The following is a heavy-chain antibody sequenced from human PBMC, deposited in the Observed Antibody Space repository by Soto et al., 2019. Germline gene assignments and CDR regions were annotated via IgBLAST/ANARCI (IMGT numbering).Heavy chain of an antibody. CDR2: IIPMLAIT. J-gene: IGHJ3*02. CDR1: GGTFTVYT. CDR3: ALGSWSGETVDI. Sequence: QVQLVQSGAEVKKPGSSVKVSCKASGGTFTVYTIIWVRQAPGQGLEWMGRIIPMLAITNYAQRFQGRVTLTADTSTTTAYMELSSLTSEDTAVYYCALGSWSGETVDIWGQGTLVTVSS. V-gene: IGHV1-69*02. D-gene: IGHD6-13*01.